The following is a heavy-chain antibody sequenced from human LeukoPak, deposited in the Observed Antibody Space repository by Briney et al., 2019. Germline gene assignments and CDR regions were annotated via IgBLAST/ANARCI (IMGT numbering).Heavy chain of an antibody. Sequence: PSETLSLTCTVSGGSISSGDYYWSWIRQPPGKGLEWIGYIYYSGSTYYNPSLKSRVTISVDTSKNQFSLKLSSVTAADTAVYYCARTLVGAPLTGSFFDYWGQGTLVTVSS. CDR2: IYYSGST. CDR3: ARTLVGAPLTGSFFDY. V-gene: IGHV4-30-4*01. D-gene: IGHD3-9*01. J-gene: IGHJ4*02. CDR1: GGSISSGDYY.